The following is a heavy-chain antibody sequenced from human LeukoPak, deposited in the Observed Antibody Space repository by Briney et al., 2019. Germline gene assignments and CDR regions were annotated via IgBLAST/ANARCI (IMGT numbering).Heavy chain of an antibody. CDR3: VRDYYDSRGYYFSSY. Sequence: PGGSLRLSCAASGSTFSSFGMHWVRQAPVKGLEWVAVISHDGNNENYADSVKGRFTISRDNSKNTLYLQLNSLRDEDTAVYYCVRDYYDSRGYYFSSYWGQGTLVTVSS. V-gene: IGHV3-30*03. CDR1: GSTFSSFG. CDR2: ISHDGNNE. D-gene: IGHD3-22*01. J-gene: IGHJ4*02.